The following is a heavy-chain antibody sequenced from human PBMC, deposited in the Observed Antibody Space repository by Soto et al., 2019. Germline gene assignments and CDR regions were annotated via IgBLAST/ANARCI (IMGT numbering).Heavy chain of an antibody. D-gene: IGHD3-10*02. Sequence: GKGREWVSGLSDRGGSTYDADSVKGRFTISRDNSMNTLYLQMNTLRAEDTAGYYFFQAEGGIRDVRSVSAFLLNRSSDL. CDR2: LSDRGGST. J-gene: IGHJ2*01. CDR3: FQAEGGIRDVRSVSAFLLNRSSDL. V-gene: IGHV3-23*01.